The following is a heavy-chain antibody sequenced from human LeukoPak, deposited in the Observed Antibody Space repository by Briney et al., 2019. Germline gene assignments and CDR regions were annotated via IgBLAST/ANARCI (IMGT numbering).Heavy chain of an antibody. V-gene: IGHV3-21*01. CDR1: GFTFSSYP. J-gene: IGHJ4*02. CDR2: ISRSGDSI. Sequence: FSAASGFTFSSYPMNWVRLAPGKGLEWLASISRSGDSIFYADSVKGRFTISRDNDKTTLYLQMNSLRAEDTAVYYCASELYFWGQGTLVTVSS. CDR3: ASELYF. D-gene: IGHD3-10*01.